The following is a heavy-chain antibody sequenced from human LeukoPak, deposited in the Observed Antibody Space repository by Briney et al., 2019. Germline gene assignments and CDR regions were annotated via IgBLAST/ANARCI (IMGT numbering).Heavy chain of an antibody. CDR3: ARVGRWLHSGLDS. J-gene: IGHJ4*02. V-gene: IGHV4-59*01. CDR1: GGSISRYY. Sequence: SETLSLTCTVSGGSISRYYWSWIRQPPGKGLEWIGYIYDSGSTNHNPSPKSRVTISLDTSKNQFSLKLTSVSAADTAVYYCARVGRWLHSGLDSWGQGTLVTVSS. D-gene: IGHD5-24*01. CDR2: IYDSGST.